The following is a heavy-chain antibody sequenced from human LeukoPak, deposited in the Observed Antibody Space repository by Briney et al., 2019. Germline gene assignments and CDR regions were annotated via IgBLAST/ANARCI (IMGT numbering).Heavy chain of an antibody. D-gene: IGHD4-17*01. CDR3: ATTVTTYLYC. V-gene: IGHV3-30*02. Sequence: GGSLRLSCAASGFTFSSYGMHCVRQAPGQGLEWVTFIRYDGTNKYYADSVKGRFTISRDNSKDTLYLQMNSRRAEDTAVYYCATTVTTYLYCWGQGTLVAVSS. CDR2: IRYDGTNK. CDR1: GFTFSSYG. J-gene: IGHJ4*02.